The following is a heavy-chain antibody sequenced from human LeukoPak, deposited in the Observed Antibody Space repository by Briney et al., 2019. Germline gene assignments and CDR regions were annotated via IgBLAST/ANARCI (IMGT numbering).Heavy chain of an antibody. CDR3: ARGSSRGYGFHFDY. Sequence: SETLSLTCTVSGGSISSYYWSWIRQPPGKGLEWIGYIYYSGSTNYNPSLKSRVTISVDTSKNQFSLKLSSVTAADTPVYYCARGSSRGYGFHFDYWGQGTLVTVSS. CDR1: GGSISSYY. CDR2: IYYSGST. V-gene: IGHV4-59*01. J-gene: IGHJ4*02. D-gene: IGHD3-22*01.